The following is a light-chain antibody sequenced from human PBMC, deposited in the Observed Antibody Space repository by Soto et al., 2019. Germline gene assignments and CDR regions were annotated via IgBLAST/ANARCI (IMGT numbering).Light chain of an antibody. CDR3: QHYVSSPLT. CDR2: AAS. J-gene: IGKJ4*01. V-gene: IGKV3-20*01. CDR1: QILSGTY. Sequence: DIVLTQSPDNLSLSPGESATLSCRASQILSGTYLAWYQQKLGQSPRLLIYAASTRATGVPDRFSGSGSGTDFTLTISRLEPEDFAVYYCQHYVSSPLTFGGGTKVEIK.